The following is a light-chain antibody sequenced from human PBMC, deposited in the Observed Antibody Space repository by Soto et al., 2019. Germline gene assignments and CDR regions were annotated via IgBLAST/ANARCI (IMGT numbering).Light chain of an antibody. V-gene: IGLV2-23*01. CDR3: CSYAGSSTLV. CDR1: SSDVGSYNL. CDR2: EGS. Sequence: QSVLTQPASVSGSPGQSITISFTGTSSDVGSYNLVSWYQQHPGKAPKLMIYEGSKRPSGVANRFSGSKSGNTASLTISGRQAEDEADYYCCSYAGSSTLVFGGGTKLTVL. J-gene: IGLJ3*02.